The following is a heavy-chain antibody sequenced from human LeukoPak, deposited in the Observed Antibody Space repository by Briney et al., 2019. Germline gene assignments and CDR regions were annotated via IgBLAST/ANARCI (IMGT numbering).Heavy chain of an antibody. V-gene: IGHV4-39*01. J-gene: IGHJ4*02. Sequence: PSETLSLTCTVSGGSISSSSYYWGWIRQPPGEGLEWIGSIYYSGSTYYNPSLKSRVTISVDTSKNQFSLKLSSVTAADTAVYYCARQGDFWSGYYPPDDYWGQGTLVTVSS. CDR2: IYYSGST. CDR3: ARQGDFWSGYYPPDDY. D-gene: IGHD3-3*01. CDR1: GGSISSSSYY.